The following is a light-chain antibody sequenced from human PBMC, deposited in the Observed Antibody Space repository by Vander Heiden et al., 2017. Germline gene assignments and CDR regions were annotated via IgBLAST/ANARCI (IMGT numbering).Light chain of an antibody. CDR2: DVS. V-gene: IGLV2-14*03. CDR1: SSDVGGHHY. CDR3: SSYTSSSSLEV. Sequence: QSALTQPASVSGSPGKWINIPCPGTSSDVGGHHYVSWYQQHPGKAPKLMIYDVSTRPSGVSNRFSGSKSGNTASLTVSGLQAEDEADYYCSSYTSSSSLEVFGGGTKLTVL. J-gene: IGLJ2*01.